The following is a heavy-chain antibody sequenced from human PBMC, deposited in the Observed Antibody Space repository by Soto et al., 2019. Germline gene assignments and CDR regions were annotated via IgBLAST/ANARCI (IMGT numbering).Heavy chain of an antibody. CDR2: IIPIFGTA. D-gene: IGHD6-19*01. V-gene: IGHV1-69*05. CDR1: GGTLSSCA. CDR3: ARVKSVVAGDAFDI. Sequence: PVKVSCKASGGTLSSCAIIWVRQAPGQGLEWMGGIIPIFGTANYAQKLQGRVTMTTDTSTSTAYMELRSLRSDDTAVYYCARVKSVVAGDAFDIWGQGTMVNV. J-gene: IGHJ3*02.